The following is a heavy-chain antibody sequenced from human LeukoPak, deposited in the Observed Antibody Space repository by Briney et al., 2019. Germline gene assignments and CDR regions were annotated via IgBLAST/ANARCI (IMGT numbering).Heavy chain of an antibody. Sequence: SETLSLTCTVSGGSISSSSYYWGWIRQPPGKGLEWIGSIYYSGSTYYNPSLKSRVTISVDTSKNQFSLKLSSVTATDTAVYYCARVSSHYDFWSGYSGYLDYWGQGTLVTVSS. CDR2: IYYSGST. D-gene: IGHD3-3*01. CDR1: GGSISSSSYY. J-gene: IGHJ4*02. CDR3: ARVSSHYDFWSGYSGYLDY. V-gene: IGHV4-39*07.